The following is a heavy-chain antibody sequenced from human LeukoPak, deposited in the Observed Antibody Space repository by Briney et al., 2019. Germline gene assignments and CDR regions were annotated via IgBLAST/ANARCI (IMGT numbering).Heavy chain of an antibody. V-gene: IGHV4-59*11. J-gene: IGHJ4*02. D-gene: IGHD3-10*01. CDR1: GGSINSHY. CDR2: IFNTWNT. Sequence: SETLSLTFSISGGSINSHYWSWIRQPPGKRLEWIGYIFNTWNTNYNPSLASRVTMSVDTSRAQFFLRLSPVTAADTAIYYCASRPADTTWYGVFDYWSQGTLVTVSS. CDR3: ASRPADTTWYGVFDY.